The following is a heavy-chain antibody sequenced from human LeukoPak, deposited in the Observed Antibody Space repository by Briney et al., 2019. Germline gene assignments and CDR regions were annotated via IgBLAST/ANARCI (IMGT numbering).Heavy chain of an antibody. CDR2: IYYSGST. V-gene: IGHV4-59*08. CDR1: GGSISSYY. J-gene: IGHJ3*02. CDR3: TTTVATSEDAFDI. Sequence: SETLSLTCTVSGGSISSYYWSWIRQPPGKGLEWIGHIYYSGSTNYNPSLKSRVTISVDTPKNQFSLKLSSVTAADTAVYYCTTTVATSEDAFDIWGQGTMVTVSS. D-gene: IGHD5-12*01.